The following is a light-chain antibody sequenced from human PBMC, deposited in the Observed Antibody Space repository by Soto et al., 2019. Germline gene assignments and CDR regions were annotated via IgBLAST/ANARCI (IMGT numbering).Light chain of an antibody. CDR2: DAF. J-gene: IGKJ5*01. CDR1: QSVSRY. V-gene: IGKV3-11*01. CDR3: QQRSNWPIT. Sequence: EIVLTQSPVTLSFSPVKRATLSCRASQSVSRYLAWYQQKPDQAPRLLIYDAFNRATGIPARFSGSGSGTDFTLTISSLEPEDFVVYYCQQRSNWPITFGQGTRWRL.